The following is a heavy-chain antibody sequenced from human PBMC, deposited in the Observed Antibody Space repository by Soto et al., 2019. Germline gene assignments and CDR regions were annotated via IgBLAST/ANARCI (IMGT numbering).Heavy chain of an antibody. V-gene: IGHV4-4*09. D-gene: IGHD3-16*01. CDR3: ATYTVGVGGRGY. J-gene: IGHJ4*02. CDR2: HHSDST. Sequence: QVQLQESGPGLVKPSETLSLTCTVSGGSMRGQHWSWIRQPPRKGLEWIGHHSDSTNYTPSLKSRNTLSTATSNNKFSLRLSSVTAADTAGYYRATYTVGVGGRGYWGQGTLVTVSS. CDR1: GGSMRGQH.